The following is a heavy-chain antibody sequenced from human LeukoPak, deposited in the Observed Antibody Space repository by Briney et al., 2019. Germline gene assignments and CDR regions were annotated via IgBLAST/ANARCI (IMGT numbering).Heavy chain of an antibody. CDR1: GYTLTDFS. J-gene: IGHJ4*02. V-gene: IGHV1-24*01. CDR3: AKLDSYYDNSGRPLIPD. Sequence: ASVKVSCNISGYTLTDFSMHWVRQAPGKGLEWMGGFNREDDEPIYAPHFRGRVTVTEDTSTDTAYMELSSLRSEDTGVYYCAKLDSYYDNSGRPLIPDWGQGTLVTVSS. CDR2: FNREDDEP. D-gene: IGHD3-22*01.